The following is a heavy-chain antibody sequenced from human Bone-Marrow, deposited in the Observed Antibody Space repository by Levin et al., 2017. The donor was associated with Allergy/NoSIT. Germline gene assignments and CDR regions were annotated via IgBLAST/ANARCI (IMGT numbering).Heavy chain of an antibody. Sequence: NASETLSLTCAVYGGSFSGYYWSWIRQPPGKGLEWIGEINHSGSTNYNPSLKSRVTISVDTSKNQFSLKLSSVTAADTAVYYCARGLLGRGVVTAIRRRDYNWFDPWGQGTLVTVSS. V-gene: IGHV4-34*01. J-gene: IGHJ5*02. CDR1: GGSFSGYY. CDR2: INHSGST. D-gene: IGHD2-21*02. CDR3: ARGLLGRGVVTAIRRRDYNWFDP.